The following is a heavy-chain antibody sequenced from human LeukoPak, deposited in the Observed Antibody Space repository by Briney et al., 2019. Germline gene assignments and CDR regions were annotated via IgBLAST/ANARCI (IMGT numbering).Heavy chain of an antibody. CDR3: ARGTITMIVVDLDPFDY. V-gene: IGHV3-33*01. Sequence: GRSLRLSCAASGFTFSSYGMHWVRQAPGKGLEWVAVIWYDGSNKYYADSVKGRFTISRDNSKNTLYLQMNSLRAEDTAVYYCARGTITMIVVDLDPFDYWGQGTPVTVSS. J-gene: IGHJ4*02. CDR2: IWYDGSNK. D-gene: IGHD3-22*01. CDR1: GFTFSSYG.